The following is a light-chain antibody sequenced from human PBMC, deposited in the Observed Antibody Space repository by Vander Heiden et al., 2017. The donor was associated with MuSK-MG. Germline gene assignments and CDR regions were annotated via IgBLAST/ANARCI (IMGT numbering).Light chain of an antibody. CDR1: QSVSSSY. CDR3: QQYGSSPPRT. CDR2: GAS. J-gene: IGKJ1*01. Sequence: EIVLPPSPGTLSLSPGERATLPCRASQSVSSSYLAWYQQKPGQAPRLLIYGASSRATGIPDRFSGSGSGTDFTLTISRLEPEDFAVDYCQQYGSSPPRTFGQGTKVEIK. V-gene: IGKV3-20*01.